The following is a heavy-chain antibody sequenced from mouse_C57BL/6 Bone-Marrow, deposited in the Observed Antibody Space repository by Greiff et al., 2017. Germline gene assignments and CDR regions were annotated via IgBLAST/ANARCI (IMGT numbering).Heavy chain of an antibody. Sequence: VQLQQSGAELARPGASVKLSCKASGYTFPSYGISWVKQRTGQGLEWIGEIYPRSGNTYYNEKFKGKATLTADKSSSTAYMELRSLTSEDSAVYFCARFYYDYDGFAYWGQGTLVTVSA. CDR2: IYPRSGNT. J-gene: IGHJ3*01. V-gene: IGHV1-81*01. CDR1: GYTFPSYG. D-gene: IGHD2-4*01. CDR3: ARFYYDYDGFAY.